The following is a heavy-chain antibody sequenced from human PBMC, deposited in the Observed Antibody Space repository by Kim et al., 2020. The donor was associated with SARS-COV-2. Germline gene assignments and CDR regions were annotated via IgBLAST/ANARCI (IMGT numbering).Heavy chain of an antibody. J-gene: IGHJ3*02. CDR1: GFSFDDYA. CDR2: LSWNSGGT. CDR3: VKGLLRDIRVVRDAFDM. V-gene: IGHV3-9*01. Sequence: GGSLRLSCAASGFSFDDYAMHWVRQVPGKGLEWVAGLSWNSGGTGYADSVKDRFSISRDNAKNSLYLQVNGLRAEDTALYYCVKGLLRDIRVVRDAFDMWGQGTMVTVSS. D-gene: IGHD3-3*01.